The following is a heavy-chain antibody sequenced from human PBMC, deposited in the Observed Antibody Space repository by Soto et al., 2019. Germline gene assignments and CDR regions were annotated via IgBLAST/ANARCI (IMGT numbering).Heavy chain of an antibody. CDR3: ARRRRGTYFDY. D-gene: IGHD2-15*01. J-gene: IGHJ4*02. CDR1: GFTFSSYA. CDR2: ISGSGDST. Sequence: EVQLLDSGGGLVQPGGSLRLSCAASGFTFSSYAMNWVRQAPGKGLEWVSVISGSGDSTYYADSVKGRFTISRDNSKNTLYLQMNSLRPEDTAVYYCARRRRGTYFDYWGQGTLVTVSS. V-gene: IGHV3-23*01.